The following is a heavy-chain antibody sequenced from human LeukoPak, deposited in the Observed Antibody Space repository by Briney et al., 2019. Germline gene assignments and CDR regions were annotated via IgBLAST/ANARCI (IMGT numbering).Heavy chain of an antibody. J-gene: IGHJ4*02. V-gene: IGHV3-21*01. Sequence: GSLRLSCAASGFTFSSYSMNWVRQAPGKGLEWVSSISSSSSYIYYADSVKGRFTISRDNAKNSLYLQMNSLRAEDTAVYYCARKYSHYYGSGSYYKYFDYWGQGTLVTVSS. D-gene: IGHD3-10*01. CDR1: GFTFSSYS. CDR3: ARKYSHYYGSGSYYKYFDY. CDR2: ISSSSSYI.